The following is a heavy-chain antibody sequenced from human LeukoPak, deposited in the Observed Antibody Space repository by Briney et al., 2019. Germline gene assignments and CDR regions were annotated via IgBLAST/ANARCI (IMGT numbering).Heavy chain of an antibody. D-gene: IGHD6-13*01. J-gene: IGHJ4*02. Sequence: SETLSLTCTVSGGSISSGTYYWGWIRQPPGKGLEWIGSIYYSGSTYYNPSLKSRVTISVDTSKNQFSLKLSSVTAADTAVYYCARRLRGIAENFDYWGQGTLVTVSS. CDR1: GGSISSGTYY. CDR3: ARRLRGIAENFDY. V-gene: IGHV4-39*01. CDR2: IYYSGST.